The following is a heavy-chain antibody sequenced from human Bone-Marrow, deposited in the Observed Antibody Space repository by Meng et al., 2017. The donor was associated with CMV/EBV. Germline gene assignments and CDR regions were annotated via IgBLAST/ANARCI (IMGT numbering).Heavy chain of an antibody. CDR3: AKVFCGGGSTSGCSQPYDPFDY. CDR1: GFTFSSYA. Sequence: GGSRRLSCAASGFTFSSYAMSWVRQAPGKGLEWVSAISGSGGSTYDADSVKGRFTISRDNSKNTLYLQMNSLRAEDTAVYYCAKVFCGGGSTSGCSQPYDPFDYWGQGTLVTVSS. V-gene: IGHV3-23*01. CDR2: ISGSGGST. D-gene: IGHD2-21*01. J-gene: IGHJ4*02.